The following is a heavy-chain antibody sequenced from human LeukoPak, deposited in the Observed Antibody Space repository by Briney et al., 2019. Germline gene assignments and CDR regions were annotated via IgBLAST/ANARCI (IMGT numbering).Heavy chain of an antibody. D-gene: IGHD4-17*01. J-gene: IGHJ4*02. Sequence: GGSLILSCAASGFTFSSYGMHWVRQAPGKGLEWVAVISYDGSNKYYADSVKGRFTISRDNSKNTLYLQMNSLRAEDTAVYYCAKDIAVTTYVHYDYWGQGTLVTVSS. CDR2: ISYDGSNK. CDR3: AKDIAVTTYVHYDY. CDR1: GFTFSSYG. V-gene: IGHV3-30*18.